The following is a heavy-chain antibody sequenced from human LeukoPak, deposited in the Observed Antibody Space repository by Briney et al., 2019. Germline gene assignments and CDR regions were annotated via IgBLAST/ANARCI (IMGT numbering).Heavy chain of an antibody. D-gene: IGHD3-3*01. J-gene: IGHJ4*02. CDR2: ITSSSSYI. Sequence: GGSLRLSCAASGFTFSSYSMNWVRQAPGKGLEWVSYITSSSSYIYYADSVKGRLTISRDNAKNSLYLQMNSLRAEDTAVYYCATTRYDFWSDLPLSSFDYWGQGTLVTVSS. V-gene: IGHV3-21*01. CDR1: GFTFSSYS. CDR3: ATTRYDFWSDLPLSSFDY.